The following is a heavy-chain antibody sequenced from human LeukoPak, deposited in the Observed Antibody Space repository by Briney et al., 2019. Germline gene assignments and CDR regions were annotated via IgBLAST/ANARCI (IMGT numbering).Heavy chain of an antibody. CDR1: GDSVSGHY. D-gene: IGHD5-12*01. V-gene: IGHV4-59*02. CDR2: VSYSGGT. Sequence: PSETLSLTCTVSGDSVSGHYWSWIRQTPGKGLEWIGYVSYSGGTNYNPSLKRRVSISLDTSKKQFSLKLSSPAAADPAVYYCARAPMAITTSAFPDAFDFWGQGTMVTVSS. CDR3: ARAPMAITTSAFPDAFDF. J-gene: IGHJ3*01.